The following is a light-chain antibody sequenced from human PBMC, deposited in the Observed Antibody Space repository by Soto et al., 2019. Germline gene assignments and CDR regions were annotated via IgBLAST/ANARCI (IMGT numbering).Light chain of an antibody. V-gene: IGKV1-12*01. J-gene: IGKJ5*01. CDR1: QGIKNW. CDR3: QQAASFPIT. Sequence: DIQMTQSPSYVSASVVDRVTITCRASQGIKNWLAWYQQKPGKAPNLLIYTGSSLQSGVPSRFSGSGSGTDFTLTINSLQPEDFATYYCQQAASFPITFGQGTDWRL. CDR2: TGS.